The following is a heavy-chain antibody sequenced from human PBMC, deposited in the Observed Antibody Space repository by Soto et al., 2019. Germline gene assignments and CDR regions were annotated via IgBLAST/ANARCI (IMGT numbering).Heavy chain of an antibody. V-gene: IGHV3-33*01. Sequence: GGSLRLSCAASGFTFSSYGMHWVRQAPGKGLEWVAVIWYDGSNKYYADSVKGRFTISRDNSKNTLYLQMNSLRAEDTAVYYCARDRIAALFFRMGYYYYGMVFWGQGTTVTV. CDR1: GFTFSSYG. D-gene: IGHD6-6*01. J-gene: IGHJ6*02. CDR2: IWYDGSNK. CDR3: ARDRIAALFFRMGYYYYGMVF.